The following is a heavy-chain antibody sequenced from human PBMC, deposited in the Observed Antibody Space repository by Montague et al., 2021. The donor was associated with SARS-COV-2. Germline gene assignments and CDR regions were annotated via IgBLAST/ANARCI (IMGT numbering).Heavy chain of an antibody. CDR2: IHSAGRGT. V-gene: IGHV3-23*03. D-gene: IGHD3-9*01. CDR3: AKVGDILTGYSLINLDA. Sequence: SLSLSFSASGFTFTNSPMSWVRQAPGKGLDWVSVIHSAGRGTYYADSVQGRFTISRDNLKNTVYLQMNNLRDVDTAVYYCAKVGDILTGYSLINLDAWGQGTLVVVSS. CDR1: GFTFTNSP. J-gene: IGHJ5*02.